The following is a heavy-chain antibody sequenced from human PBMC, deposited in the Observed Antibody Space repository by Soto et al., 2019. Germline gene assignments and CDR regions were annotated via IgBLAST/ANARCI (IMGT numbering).Heavy chain of an antibody. J-gene: IGHJ5*02. Sequence: ASVKVSCKASGYTFAGYYMHWVRQAPGQGREWMGWINPNSGGTNYAQKFQGRVTMTRDTSISTAYMELSRLRSDDTAVYYCARRSPITIFGVALFDPWGQGXLVTVYS. CDR1: GYTFAGYY. CDR2: INPNSGGT. D-gene: IGHD3-3*01. V-gene: IGHV1-2*02. CDR3: ARRSPITIFGVALFDP.